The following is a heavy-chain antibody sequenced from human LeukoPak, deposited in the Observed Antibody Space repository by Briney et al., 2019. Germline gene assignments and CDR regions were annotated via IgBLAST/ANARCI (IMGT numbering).Heavy chain of an antibody. CDR2: INHSGST. CDR3: ARRKYPDRLSPPGIAVAGTGGFDY. V-gene: IGHV4-34*01. J-gene: IGHJ4*02. D-gene: IGHD6-19*01. Sequence: SETLSLTCAVYGGSFSGYYWSWIRQPPGKGLEWIGEINHSGSTNYNPSLKSRVTISVDTSKNQFSLKLSSVTAADTAVYYCARRKYPDRLSPPGIAVAGTGGFDYWGQGTLVTVSS. CDR1: GGSFSGYY.